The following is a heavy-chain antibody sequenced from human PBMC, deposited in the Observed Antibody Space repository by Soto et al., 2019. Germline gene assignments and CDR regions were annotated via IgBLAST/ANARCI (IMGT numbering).Heavy chain of an antibody. V-gene: IGHV4-39*01. CDR3: LTQRTTVPTQAYFDY. CDR1: GGSVTSSSYY. J-gene: IGHJ4*02. CDR2: VYYRGRC. Sequence: SETLYLTSTVSGGSVTSSSYYLGWIRQSTGKGLELISSVYYRGRCYSKSCDKSRVTISVDTCKNRFSLSLNSVTASDTAVYFCLTQRTTVPTQAYFDYWRPGALVTVS. D-gene: IGHD4-17*01.